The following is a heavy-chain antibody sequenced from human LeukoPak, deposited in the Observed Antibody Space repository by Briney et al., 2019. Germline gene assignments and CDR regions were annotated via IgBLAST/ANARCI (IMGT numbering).Heavy chain of an antibody. J-gene: IGHJ4*02. CDR2: IYYSGST. V-gene: IGHV4-59*02. CDR3: ARVTRYYFDY. Sequence: SETLSLTCSVSGGSVSSYYWSWIRQPPGKGLEWIGYIYYSGSTNYNPSLERRVTISVDTSKNQFSLKLSSVTAADTAVYYCARVTRYYFDYWGQGTLVTVSS. D-gene: IGHD2-2*01. CDR1: GGSVSSYY.